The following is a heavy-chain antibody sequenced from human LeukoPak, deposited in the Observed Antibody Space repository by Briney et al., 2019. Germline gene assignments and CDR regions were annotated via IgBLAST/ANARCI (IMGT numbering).Heavy chain of an antibody. J-gene: IGHJ4*02. V-gene: IGHV4-39*01. Sequence: SETLSLTCTVSGGSISSSSNYLGWVRQPPGKGLEWIGLINYSGSTYYNSSLKSRVTISVDTSKNQFSLNLRAVTAADTAVYYCARRADSGWHFDYWGQGTLVTVSS. CDR1: GGSISSSSNY. CDR3: ARRADSGWHFDY. D-gene: IGHD6-19*01. CDR2: INYSGST.